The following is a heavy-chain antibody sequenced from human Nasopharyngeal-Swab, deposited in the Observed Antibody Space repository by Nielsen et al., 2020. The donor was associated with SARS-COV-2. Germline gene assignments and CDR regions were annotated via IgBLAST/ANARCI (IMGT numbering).Heavy chain of an antibody. J-gene: IGHJ3*02. Sequence: GGSLSLSCTVSGFTFSSYGMHWVRQAPGKGLEWVAVIWYDGSYKYYGDSVKGRFTISRDNSKNTLYLEMNNLRVEDTAVYYCARDRVGWLQLSPDAFDIWGQGTMVTVSS. CDR3: ARDRVGWLQLSPDAFDI. V-gene: IGHV3-33*01. CDR1: GFTFSSYG. D-gene: IGHD5-24*01. CDR2: IWYDGSYK.